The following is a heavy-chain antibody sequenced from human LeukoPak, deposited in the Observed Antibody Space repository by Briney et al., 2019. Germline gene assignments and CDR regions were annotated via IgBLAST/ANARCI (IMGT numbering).Heavy chain of an antibody. D-gene: IGHD3-22*01. CDR2: IRSKANSYAT. Sequence: GGSLRLSCAASGFTFSGSAMHWVRQASGKGLEWVGRIRSKANSYATAYAASVKGRFTISRDDSKNTAYLQMNSLKTEDTAVYYCTRHLYDSSGYQPFDYWGQGTLVTVSS. CDR3: TRHLYDSSGYQPFDY. CDR1: GFTFSGSA. V-gene: IGHV3-73*01. J-gene: IGHJ4*02.